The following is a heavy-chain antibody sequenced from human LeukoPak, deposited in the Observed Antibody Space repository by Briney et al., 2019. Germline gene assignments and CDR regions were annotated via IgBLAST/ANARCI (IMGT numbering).Heavy chain of an antibody. CDR1: GGSISSSNYY. J-gene: IGHJ4*02. Sequence: PSETLSLTCTVSGGSISSSNYYWVCFRQPPGKSLEWIGSIYYTGITYQNPSLKSRVTISVDTSNNHFSLRLTSVTAADTAVYYCARTGFWVGGVISYCDYWGQGTLVTV. CDR2: IYYTGIT. V-gene: IGHV4-39*02. CDR3: ARTGFWVGGVISYCDY. D-gene: IGHD3-16*02.